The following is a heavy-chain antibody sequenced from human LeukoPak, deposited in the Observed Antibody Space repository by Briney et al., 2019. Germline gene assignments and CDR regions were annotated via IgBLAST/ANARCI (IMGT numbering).Heavy chain of an antibody. CDR2: ISSSSSYI. Sequence: GGSLRLSCAASGFTFSSYSMNWVHQAPGKELEWVSSISSSSSYIYYADSVKGRFTISRDNAKNSLYLQMNSLRAEDTAVYYCAREALWFGVDYWGQGTLVTVSS. CDR1: GFTFSSYS. D-gene: IGHD3-10*01. CDR3: AREALWFGVDY. V-gene: IGHV3-21*01. J-gene: IGHJ4*02.